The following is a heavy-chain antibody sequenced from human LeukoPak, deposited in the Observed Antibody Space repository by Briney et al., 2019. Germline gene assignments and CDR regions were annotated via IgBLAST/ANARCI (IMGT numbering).Heavy chain of an antibody. Sequence: PGGSLRLSCAASGFRFSSYWMSWVRQAPGKGLEWVANIKEDGSEKYYVDSVKGRFTISRDNAKNSLYLQMNSLRAEDTAVYYCARDQEGTYYDFWSAAAYYYYMDVWGKGTAVTISS. D-gene: IGHD3-3*01. CDR3: ARDQEGTYYDFWSAAAYYYYMDV. V-gene: IGHV3-7*01. CDR1: GFRFSSYW. CDR2: IKEDGSEK. J-gene: IGHJ6*03.